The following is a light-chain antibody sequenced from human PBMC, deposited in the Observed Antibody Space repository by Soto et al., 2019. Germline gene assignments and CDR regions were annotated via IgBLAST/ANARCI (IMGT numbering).Light chain of an antibody. J-gene: IGKJ2*01. CDR2: DAS. Sequence: EIVLTQSPATLSLSPGERATLSCRASQSVSSYLAWYQQKPGQAPRLVIHDASNRANGIPARFSGSGSGTDFTLTISSLEPEDFAIYYCQQRSNWPRYTFGQGTKLEIK. V-gene: IGKV3-11*01. CDR1: QSVSSY. CDR3: QQRSNWPRYT.